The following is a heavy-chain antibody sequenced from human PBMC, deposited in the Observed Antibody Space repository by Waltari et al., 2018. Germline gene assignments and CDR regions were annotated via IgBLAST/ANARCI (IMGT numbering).Heavy chain of an antibody. Sequence: EVQLVQSGAEVKKPGESLNISCKGSGYSFTNYWIGWVRQMSGKGLEWMWIIYPGDSDTRYSPSVQGQVTISADKSTSIASLQWSSLKASDTAMYYCARFTRYCSSTTCQRIDYWGQGTLVTVSS. J-gene: IGHJ4*02. CDR3: ARFTRYCSSTTCQRIDY. D-gene: IGHD2-2*01. V-gene: IGHV5-51*03. CDR1: GYSFTNYW. CDR2: IYPGDSDT.